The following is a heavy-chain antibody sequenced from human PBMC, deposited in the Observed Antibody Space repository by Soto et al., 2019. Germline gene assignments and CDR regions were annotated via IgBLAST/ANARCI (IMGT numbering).Heavy chain of an antibody. CDR3: ARVLVKQGLAPGTFAS. Sequence: QVQLVESGGGLVKPGGSLRLSCAASGFTFSDYYMSWIRQAPGKGLEWVSYISSSGSTIYYADSVKGRFTISRDNAKNPLYRQMNGRRAEDTAVYDCARVLVKQGLAPGTFASGGRGTRVSVPS. V-gene: IGHV3-11*01. D-gene: IGHD6-19*01. CDR1: GFTFSDYY. J-gene: IGHJ4*02. CDR2: ISSSGSTI.